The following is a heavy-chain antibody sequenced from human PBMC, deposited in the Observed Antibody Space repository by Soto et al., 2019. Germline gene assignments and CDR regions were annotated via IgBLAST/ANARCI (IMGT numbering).Heavy chain of an antibody. D-gene: IGHD2-21*02. CDR2: VFSSVSA. CDR1: GVSVRSYT. Sequence: SETLSLTCIVSGVSVRSYTWSWVRQPANKGLEWIGRVFSSVSATYNPSLKSRVTITMDTPENRISLKLDSVTAADAGVYYCARDGMTTGDTWGQGTAVTVSS. CDR3: ARDGMTTGDT. J-gene: IGHJ4*02. V-gene: IGHV4-4*07.